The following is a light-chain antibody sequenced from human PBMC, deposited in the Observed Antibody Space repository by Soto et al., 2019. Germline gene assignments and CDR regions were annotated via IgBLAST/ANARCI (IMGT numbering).Light chain of an antibody. CDR1: SSDVGGYNY. CDR2: EVS. CDR3: NSYTSSTAYV. Sequence: QSVLTQPASVSGSPGQSITISCTGTSSDVGGYNYVSWYQLHPGKAPKLIIYEVSNRPSGVSNRFSGSKSGNTASLTISGLQAEDEADYYCNSYTSSTAYVFGTGTKATV. V-gene: IGLV2-14*01. J-gene: IGLJ1*01.